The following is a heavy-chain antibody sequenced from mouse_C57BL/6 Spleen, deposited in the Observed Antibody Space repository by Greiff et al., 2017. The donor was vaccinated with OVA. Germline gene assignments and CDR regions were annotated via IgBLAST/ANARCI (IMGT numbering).Heavy chain of an antibody. CDR1: GYAFSSYW. Sequence: VKLVESGAELVKPGASVKISCKASGYAFSSYWMNWVKQRPGKGLEWIGQIYPGDGDTNYNGKFKGKATLTADKSSSTAYMQLSSLTSEDSAVYFCARDPLMDYWGQGTSVTVSS. D-gene: IGHD6-1*01. V-gene: IGHV1-80*01. CDR2: IYPGDGDT. CDR3: ARDPLMDY. J-gene: IGHJ4*01.